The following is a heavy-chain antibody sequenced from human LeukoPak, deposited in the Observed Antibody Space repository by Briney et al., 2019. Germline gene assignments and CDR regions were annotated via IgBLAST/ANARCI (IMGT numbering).Heavy chain of an antibody. J-gene: IGHJ4*02. CDR2: ISGSGGST. V-gene: IGHV3-23*01. CDR3: AKDMFYGSGSYYNPIFDY. Sequence: PGGSLRLSCAASGFTFSSYAMSWVRQAPGKGLEWVSAISGSGGSTYYADSVKGRFTISRDNSKNTLYLQMNSLRAEDTAVYYCAKDMFYGSGSYYNPIFDYWGQGTLVTVSS. D-gene: IGHD3-10*01. CDR1: GFTFSSYA.